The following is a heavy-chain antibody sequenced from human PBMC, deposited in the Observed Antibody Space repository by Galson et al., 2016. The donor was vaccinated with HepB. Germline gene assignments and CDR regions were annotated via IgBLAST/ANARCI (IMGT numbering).Heavy chain of an antibody. CDR1: GFTFNNYA. V-gene: IGHV3-23*01. D-gene: IGHD5-18*01. Sequence: SLRLSCAASGFTFNNYAMNWVRQAPGKGLEWVSAISGSGGYTYYAGAVKGRFTISRVNSKSTLYLQMDRLRVEDTAVYYCAKDRGIGYSYGYSSEYYGMDVWGPGTTVTVSS. J-gene: IGHJ6*02. CDR3: AKDRGIGYSYGYSSEYYGMDV. CDR2: ISGSGGYT.